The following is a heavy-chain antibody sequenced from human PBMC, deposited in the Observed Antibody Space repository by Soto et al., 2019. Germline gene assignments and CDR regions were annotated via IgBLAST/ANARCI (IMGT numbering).Heavy chain of an antibody. J-gene: IGHJ4*02. Sequence: QVQMVQSGAEMKKPGSSLKVSCKASGGTFSPYAIHWMRQGPGQGLEWMGAIIHGVGVADYALKFQSRLTITADLSTSSSYMVMNSLTFDDTAMYYCANIFEWGEKNEYGGQGTLVTVSS. V-gene: IGHV1-69*17. D-gene: IGHD3-3*01. CDR3: ANIFEWGEKNEY. CDR2: IIHGVGVA. CDR1: GGTFSPYA.